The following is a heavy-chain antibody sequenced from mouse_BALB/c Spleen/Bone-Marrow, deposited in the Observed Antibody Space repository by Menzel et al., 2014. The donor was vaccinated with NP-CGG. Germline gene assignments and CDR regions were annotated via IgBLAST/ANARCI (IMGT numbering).Heavy chain of an antibody. CDR3: ARGGGSSGYFDV. D-gene: IGHD2-3*01. V-gene: IGHV1S33*01. J-gene: IGHJ1*01. CDR2: IYPGDGST. CDR1: GYTFTNYD. Sequence: LQESGPELVKSGALVKISCKASGYTFTNYDINWVKQRPGQGLEWIGWIYPGDGSTKYNERFKGKATLTADKSSSTAYMQLSSLASENSAVYFCARGGGSSGYFDVWGAGTTVTVSS.